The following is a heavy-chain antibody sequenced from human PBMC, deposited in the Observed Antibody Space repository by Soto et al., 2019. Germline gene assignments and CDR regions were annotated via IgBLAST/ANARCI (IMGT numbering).Heavy chain of an antibody. CDR1: GFTFSNYG. D-gene: IGHD2-8*01. Sequence: GASVKVSCKASGFTFSNYGLNWVRQAPGRGLEWMGWVSANNGHTNYAQNLQGRVSMTTDTSTSTAYMELRGLTFDDTAVYYCARDIESVTAKHFFYYYAMDVWGRGTTVTVSS. J-gene: IGHJ6*02. CDR2: VSANNGHT. V-gene: IGHV1-18*01. CDR3: ARDIESVTAKHFFYYYAMDV.